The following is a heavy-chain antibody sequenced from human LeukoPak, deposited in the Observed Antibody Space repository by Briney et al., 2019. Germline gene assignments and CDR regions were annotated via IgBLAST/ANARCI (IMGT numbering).Heavy chain of an antibody. J-gene: IGHJ2*01. D-gene: IGHD3-3*01. Sequence: GGSLRLSCAAAGFNFSNYAISWVRQAPGKGLDWVSVIGDGDGTTYYADSVKGRFTISRDNPKNTLYLQMNSLRAGDTAVYFCAKSLQFFNGYFDLWGRGTLVTVSS. CDR3: AKSLQFFNGYFDL. V-gene: IGHV3-23*01. CDR2: IGDGDGTT. CDR1: GFNFSNYA.